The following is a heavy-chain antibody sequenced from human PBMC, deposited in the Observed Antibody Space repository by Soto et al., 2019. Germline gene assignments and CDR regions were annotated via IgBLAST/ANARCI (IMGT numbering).Heavy chain of an antibody. CDR3: ARGPKYRLGGFDY. CDR1: GGSFSGYY. V-gene: IGHV4-34*01. D-gene: IGHD3-16*01. Sequence: QVQLQQWGAGLLKPSETLSLTCAVYGGSFSGYYWSWIRQPPGKGLEWIGEINHSGSTNYNPALKSRVTISGDTSKHQSSLKLSSVTGADTAVYYCARGPKYRLGGFDYWGQGTLVTVSS. CDR2: INHSGST. J-gene: IGHJ4*02.